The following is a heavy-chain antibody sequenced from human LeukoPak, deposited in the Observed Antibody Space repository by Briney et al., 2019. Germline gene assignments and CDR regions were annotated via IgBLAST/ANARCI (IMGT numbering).Heavy chain of an antibody. J-gene: IGHJ4*02. CDR1: GFTFSSQT. CDR3: ARNLPAADY. D-gene: IGHD2-2*01. CDR2: ISSTSSVI. V-gene: IGHV3-48*04. Sequence: GGSRRLSCTASGFTFSSQTMNWVRQAPGKGLEWVSYISSTSSVIYYADSVEGRFTISRDNAKSSLYLQMNSLRAEDTAVYYCARNLPAADYWGQGTLVTVSS.